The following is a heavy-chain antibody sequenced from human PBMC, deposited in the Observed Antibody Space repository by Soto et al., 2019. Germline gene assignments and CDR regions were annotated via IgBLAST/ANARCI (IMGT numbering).Heavy chain of an antibody. V-gene: IGHV4-34*01. D-gene: IGHD3-22*01. CDR3: ARRRVIVVVISLDY. Sequence: PSETLSLTCAVYGGSFSGYYWSWIRQPPGKGLEWIGEINHSGSTNYNPSLKSRVTISVDTSKNQFSLKLSSVTAADTAVYYCARRRVIVVVISLDYWGQGTLVTVSS. CDR1: GGSFSGYY. J-gene: IGHJ4*02. CDR2: INHSGST.